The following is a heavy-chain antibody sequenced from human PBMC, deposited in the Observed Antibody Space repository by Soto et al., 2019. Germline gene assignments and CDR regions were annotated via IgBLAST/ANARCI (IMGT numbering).Heavy chain of an antibody. D-gene: IGHD2-8*01. J-gene: IGHJ5*02. CDR2: INHSGST. CDR1: GGSISSGGYY. CDR3: ARPEGDCTNGVCYLSNNWFDP. Sequence: PSVTLSLTCTVSGGSISSGGYYWSWIRQHPGKGLEWIGDINHSGSTNYNPSLKSRVTISVDTSKNQFSLKLSSVTAADTAVYYCARPEGDCTNGVCYLSNNWFDPWGQGTLVTVSS. V-gene: IGHV4-31*03.